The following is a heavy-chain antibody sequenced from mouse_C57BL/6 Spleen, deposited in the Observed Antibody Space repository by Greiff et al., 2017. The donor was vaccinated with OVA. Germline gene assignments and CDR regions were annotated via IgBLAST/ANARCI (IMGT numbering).Heavy chain of an antibody. CDR3: ARDGRDYDYDEAWFAY. CDR2: ISYDGSN. D-gene: IGHD2-4*01. J-gene: IGHJ3*01. CDR1: GYSITSGYY. Sequence: EVKLQESGPGLVKPSQSLSLTCSVTGYSITSGYYWNCLRQFPGNTLEWMGYISYDGSNNYNPSLKNRISSTRDQAKNQIVLKLNSVTTEDTATYYCARDGRDYDYDEAWFAYWGQGTLVTVSA. V-gene: IGHV3-6*01.